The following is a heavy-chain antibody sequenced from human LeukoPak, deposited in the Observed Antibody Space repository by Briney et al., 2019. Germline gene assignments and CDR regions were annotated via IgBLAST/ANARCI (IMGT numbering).Heavy chain of an antibody. D-gene: IGHD3-3*01. CDR1: GGSISSGSYY. CDR3: ARDQLSIFGVVLAAMDV. Sequence: SETLSLTCTVSGGSISSGSYYWSWIRQPAGKGLEWIGRIYTSGSTNYNPSPKSRVTISVDTSKNQFSLKLSSVTAADTAVYYCARDQLSIFGVVLAAMDVWGQGTTVTVSS. CDR2: IYTSGST. J-gene: IGHJ6*02. V-gene: IGHV4-61*02.